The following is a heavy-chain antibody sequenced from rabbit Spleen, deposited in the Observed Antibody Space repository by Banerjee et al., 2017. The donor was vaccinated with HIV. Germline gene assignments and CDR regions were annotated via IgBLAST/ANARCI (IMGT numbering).Heavy chain of an antibody. V-gene: IGHV1S45*01. CDR3: ARDTGSSFSIYGMDL. J-gene: IGHJ3*01. CDR2: INAATGKP. Sequence: QEQLEESGGGLVQPTGSLTRTCKASGFSFGYRDVMCWVRQAPGKGLEWIACINAATGKPVYATWAKGRFTISRTSSTTVTLRMTSLTAADRAAYFCARDTGSSFSIYGMDLWGQGTLVTVS. CDR1: GFSFGYRDV. D-gene: IGHD8-1*01.